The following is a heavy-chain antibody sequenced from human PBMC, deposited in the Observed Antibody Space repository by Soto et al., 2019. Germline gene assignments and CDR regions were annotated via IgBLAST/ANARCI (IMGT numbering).Heavy chain of an antibody. Sequence: SETLSLTCTVSGGSISSGGYYWSWIRQHPGKGLEWIGYIYYSGSTYYNPSLKSRVTISVDTSKNQFSLKLSSVTAADTAVYYCARDKSCTNSACYLGAFDIWGQGTMVTFSS. CDR2: IYYSGST. V-gene: IGHV4-31*03. CDR1: GGSISSGGYY. J-gene: IGHJ3*02. D-gene: IGHD2-8*01. CDR3: ARDKSCTNSACYLGAFDI.